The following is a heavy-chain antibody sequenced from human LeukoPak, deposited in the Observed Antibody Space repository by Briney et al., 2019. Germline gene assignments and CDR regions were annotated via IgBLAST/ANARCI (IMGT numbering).Heavy chain of an antibody. CDR3: AKDLKGYCTSTSCYLFDY. J-gene: IGHJ4*02. CDR2: ISYDGSNK. D-gene: IGHD2-2*01. V-gene: IGHV3-30*18. Sequence: GGSLRLSCAASGFTFSRYGMHWVRQAPGTGLEWVAVISYDGSNKYYADSVKGRFTISRDNSKNTLYLQMNSLRAEDTAVYYCAKDLKGYCTSTSCYLFDYWGQGTLVTVSS. CDR1: GFTFSRYG.